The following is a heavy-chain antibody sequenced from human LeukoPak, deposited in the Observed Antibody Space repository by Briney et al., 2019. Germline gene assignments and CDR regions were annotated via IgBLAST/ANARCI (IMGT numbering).Heavy chain of an antibody. CDR3: AKVSGGQFGGAYYFDY. Sequence: GGSLRLSCAASGFTFDDYAMHWVRQAPGKGLEWVSGISWNSGSIGYADSVKGRFTISRDNAKNSLYLQMNSLRAEDTALYYCAKVSGGQFGGAYYFDYWGQRTLVTVSS. V-gene: IGHV3-9*01. CDR2: ISWNSGSI. J-gene: IGHJ4*02. D-gene: IGHD3-10*01. CDR1: GFTFDDYA.